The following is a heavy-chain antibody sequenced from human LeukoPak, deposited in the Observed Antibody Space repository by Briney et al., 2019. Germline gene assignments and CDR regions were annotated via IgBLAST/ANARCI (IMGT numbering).Heavy chain of an antibody. Sequence: PGGSLRLSCAASGFTFSSYEMNWLRQAPGKGLECVSYISSSGSTIYYADSVKGRFTISRDNAKNSLYLQMNSLRAEDTAVYYCAELGITMIGGVWGKGTTVTISS. D-gene: IGHD3-10*02. CDR1: GFTFSSYE. V-gene: IGHV3-48*03. J-gene: IGHJ6*04. CDR2: ISSSGSTI. CDR3: AELGITMIGGV.